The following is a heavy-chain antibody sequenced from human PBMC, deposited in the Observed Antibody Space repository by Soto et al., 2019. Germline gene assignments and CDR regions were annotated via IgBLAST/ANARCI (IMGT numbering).Heavy chain of an antibody. J-gene: IGHJ4*02. CDR3: AHRPSYCSGGSCYSGFDY. CDR2: IYWDDDK. Sequence: QITLKESGPTLVKPTQTLTLTCTFSGFSLSTSGVGVGWIRQPPGKALEWLALIYWDDDKRYSPSLKSRLTITKDTPKKQVVLTSTNMDPVDTATYYCAHRPSYCSGGSCYSGFDYWGQGTLVTVSS. D-gene: IGHD2-15*01. V-gene: IGHV2-5*02. CDR1: GFSLSTSGVG.